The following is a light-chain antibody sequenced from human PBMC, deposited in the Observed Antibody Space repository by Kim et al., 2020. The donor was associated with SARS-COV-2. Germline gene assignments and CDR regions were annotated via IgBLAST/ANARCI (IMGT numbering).Light chain of an antibody. CDR3: ATWDDSLNAWV. CDR1: NSNIGAHP. CDR2: AND. Sequence: GPSVTISCSGGNSNIGAHPVNWYQQFPGTAPKLLIYANDRRPSGVPDRFSVSQSGTSASLAISGLQSEDEADYYCATWDDSLNAWVFGGGTQLTVL. J-gene: IGLJ3*02. V-gene: IGLV1-44*01.